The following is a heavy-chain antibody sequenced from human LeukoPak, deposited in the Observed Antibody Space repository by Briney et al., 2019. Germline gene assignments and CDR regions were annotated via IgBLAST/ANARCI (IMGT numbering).Heavy chain of an antibody. CDR1: GFTFGDYV. CDR3: ARRDIVVVVSASDY. J-gene: IGHJ4*02. Sequence: GGSLRLSCAASGFTFGDYVMIWVRQAPGKGLEWVSGITASGDRTFYGASVRGRFTVSRDNSKNMVYLQMNSLRVDDTAVYYCARRDIVVVVSASDYWGQGTLVTVSS. D-gene: IGHD2-15*01. V-gene: IGHV3-23*01. CDR2: ITASGDRT.